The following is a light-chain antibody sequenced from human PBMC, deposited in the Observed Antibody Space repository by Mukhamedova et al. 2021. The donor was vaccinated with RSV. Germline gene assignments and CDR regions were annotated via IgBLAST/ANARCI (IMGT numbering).Light chain of an antibody. CDR3: QQYNNYSWT. Sequence: WYQRRVHGKVPKVLIYMASSLENGAPSRFSGSGSGTEFTLTISSLQPDDFATYYCQQYNNYSWTFGQGTKVEVK. J-gene: IGKJ1*01. CDR2: MAS. V-gene: IGKV1-5*03.